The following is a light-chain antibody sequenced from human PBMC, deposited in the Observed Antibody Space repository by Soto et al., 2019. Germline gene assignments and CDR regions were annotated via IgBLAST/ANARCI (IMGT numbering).Light chain of an antibody. J-gene: IGLJ3*02. Sequence: QSALTQPPSASGSPGQAVTISCTGTSSDVCGYNYVSWYQQHPGKAPKLMIYEVSKRPSGVPDPFSGSKSGNTASLTVSGRKAEDEADYYCSSYAGSNNWVFGGGTKLTVL. CDR2: EVS. CDR3: SSYAGSNNWV. CDR1: SSDVCGYNY. V-gene: IGLV2-8*01.